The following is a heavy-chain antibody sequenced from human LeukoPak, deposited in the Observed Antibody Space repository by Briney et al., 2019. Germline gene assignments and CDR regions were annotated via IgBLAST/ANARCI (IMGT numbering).Heavy chain of an antibody. Sequence: GGSLRLSCVASAFTFNNYWMHWVRQAPGKGLVWVSRIKDDGSSTNYADSVRGRFTISRDNAKNTVYLQMNSLRTEDTAVYYCARGLPNYYGMDVWGQGTTVTVSS. CDR3: ARGLPNYYGMDV. V-gene: IGHV3-74*01. CDR1: AFTFNNYW. CDR2: IKDDGSST. J-gene: IGHJ6*02.